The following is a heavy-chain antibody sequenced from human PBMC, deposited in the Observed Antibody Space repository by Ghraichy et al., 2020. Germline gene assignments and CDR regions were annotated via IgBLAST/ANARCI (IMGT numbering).Heavy chain of an antibody. Sequence: GESPNISCAASGFTFSTYEVNWVRQAPGKGLEWVSYISSSGSTIYYADSVRGRFTISRDTAKNSLYLQMNSLRAEDTAVYYCAGGGGGQLESYYYYMDVWGKGTTVTVSS. D-gene: IGHD1-1*01. CDR2: ISSSGSTI. CDR1: GFTFSTYE. J-gene: IGHJ6*03. V-gene: IGHV3-48*03. CDR3: AGGGGGQLESYYYYMDV.